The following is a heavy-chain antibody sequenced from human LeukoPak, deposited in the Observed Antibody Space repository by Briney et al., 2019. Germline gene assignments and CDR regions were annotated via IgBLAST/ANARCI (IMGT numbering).Heavy chain of an antibody. CDR2: ISSSGSTI. Sequence: GGSLRLSFAASGFTFSSYEMNWVRQAPGKGLEWVSYISSSGSTIYYADSVKGRFTISRDNAKNSLYLQMNSLRAEDTAVYYCAREGAGAFDIWGQGTMVTVSS. J-gene: IGHJ3*02. V-gene: IGHV3-48*03. CDR3: AREGAGAFDI. CDR1: GFTFSSYE.